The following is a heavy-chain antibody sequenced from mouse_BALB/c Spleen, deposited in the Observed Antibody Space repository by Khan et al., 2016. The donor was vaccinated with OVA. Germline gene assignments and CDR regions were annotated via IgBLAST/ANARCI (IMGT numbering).Heavy chain of an antibody. CDR1: GFSFTSFG. Sequence: QVQLKESGPGLVAPSQSLSITCTVSGFSFTSFGVHWVRQPPGKGLEWLGVIRAGGNTNYNTAPMSSLTISTDNSKRQDFLKMNSLQTDDSAMYYCARERRPADYGNYVGTMDYWGQGTSVTVSS. CDR3: ARERRPADYGNYVGTMDY. CDR2: IRAGGNT. D-gene: IGHD2-1*01. V-gene: IGHV2-9*02. J-gene: IGHJ4*01.